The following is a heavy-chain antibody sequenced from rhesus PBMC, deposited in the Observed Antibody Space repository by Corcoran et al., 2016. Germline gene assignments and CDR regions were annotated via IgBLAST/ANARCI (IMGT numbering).Heavy chain of an antibody. CDR2: ISGSSCST. J-gene: IGHJ4*01. CDR3: ARRGSSWSFDY. D-gene: IGHD6-13*01. V-gene: IGHV4-65*01. CDR1: GGSISSSHW. Sequence: QVQLQESGPGLVKPSETLSLTCAVSGGSISSSHWWSWIRQPPGKGLEWIGYISGSSCSTYYNPSLKSRVTISTDTSKTQFSLKLSSVTAADTAVYYCARRGSSWSFDYWGQGVLVTVSS.